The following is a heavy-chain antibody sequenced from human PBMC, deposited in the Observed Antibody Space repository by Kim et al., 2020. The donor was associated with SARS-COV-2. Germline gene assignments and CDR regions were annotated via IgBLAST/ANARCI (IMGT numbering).Heavy chain of an antibody. CDR1: GYTFTSYY. J-gene: IGHJ4*02. Sequence: ASVKVSCKASGYTFTSYYMHWVRQAPGQGLEWMGIINPSGGSTSYAQKFQGRVTMTRDTSTSTVYMELSSLRSEDTAVYYCARAGSGYSYGYVFDYWGQGTLVTVSS. CDR3: ARAGSGYSYGYVFDY. V-gene: IGHV1-46*01. CDR2: INPSGGST. D-gene: IGHD5-18*01.